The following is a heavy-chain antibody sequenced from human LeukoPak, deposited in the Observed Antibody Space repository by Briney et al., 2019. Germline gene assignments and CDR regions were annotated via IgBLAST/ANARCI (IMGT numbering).Heavy chain of an antibody. Sequence: ASVKVSCKASGYSFTSHLMHWVRQAPGQGLEWMGVINPSAGDTLYGQNFQGRVTMTRDTSTTTVYMELGGLTSEDTADYYCAREVGGFDYWGQGTLVTVSS. V-gene: IGHV1-46*01. D-gene: IGHD1-26*01. J-gene: IGHJ4*02. CDR3: AREVGGFDY. CDR1: GYSFTSHL. CDR2: INPSAGDT.